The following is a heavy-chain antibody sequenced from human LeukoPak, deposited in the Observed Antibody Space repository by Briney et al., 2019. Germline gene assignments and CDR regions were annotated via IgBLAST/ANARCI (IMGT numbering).Heavy chain of an antibody. V-gene: IGHV4-59*01. D-gene: IGHD1-26*01. Sequence: SETLSLTCTVSGGSISSYYWSWIRQPPGKGLEWIGYIYYSGSTNYNPSLKSRVTISVDTSKNQFSLKLSSVTAADTAVYYCARDKIEGGSDLDWGQGTLVTVSS. CDR1: GGSISSYY. CDR2: IYYSGST. J-gene: IGHJ4*02. CDR3: ARDKIEGGSDLD.